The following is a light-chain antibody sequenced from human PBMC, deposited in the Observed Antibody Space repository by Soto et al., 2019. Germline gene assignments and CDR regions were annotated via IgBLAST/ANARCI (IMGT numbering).Light chain of an antibody. J-gene: IGKJ5*01. CDR2: GAS. CDR1: QSVSSY. CDR3: QQRSDWLPIT. Sequence: EIVLTQSPATLSLSPGERATLSCRASQSVSSYLAWYQQKPGQAPRLLIYGASNRATDIPDRFSGRGSGTDFTLTISSLEPEDFAVYYCQQRSDWLPITFGQGTRLEIK. V-gene: IGKV3-11*01.